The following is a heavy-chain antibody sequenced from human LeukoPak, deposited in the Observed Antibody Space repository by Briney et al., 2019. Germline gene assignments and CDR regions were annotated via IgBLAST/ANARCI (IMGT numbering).Heavy chain of an antibody. Sequence: GGSLRLSCAASGFTFSRYWMHWVRQAPGKGLMWVSRISPDGSTTLYADSVKGRFTISRDNAKNTLYLQMNSLGAEDTAVYYCAKEYSSSWYSYYYGMDVWGQGTTVTVSS. CDR3: AKEYSSSWYSYYYGMDV. CDR2: ISPDGSTT. CDR1: GFTFSRYW. V-gene: IGHV3-74*03. D-gene: IGHD6-13*01. J-gene: IGHJ6*02.